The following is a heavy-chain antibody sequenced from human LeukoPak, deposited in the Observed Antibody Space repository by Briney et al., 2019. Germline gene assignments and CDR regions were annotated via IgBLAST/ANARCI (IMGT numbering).Heavy chain of an antibody. J-gene: IGHJ4*02. D-gene: IGHD4-17*01. CDR2: ISAISNTM. V-gene: IGHV3-48*01. Sequence: GGSLRLSCAASGFTFYSYSMNWVRQAPGKGLEWVSYISAISNTMYYADSVKGRFTISRDNAKSSLFLQMNSLRAEDTAVYYCASLTTVNPPGYFDYWGQGTPVIVSS. CDR3: ASLTTVNPPGYFDY. CDR1: GFTFYSYS.